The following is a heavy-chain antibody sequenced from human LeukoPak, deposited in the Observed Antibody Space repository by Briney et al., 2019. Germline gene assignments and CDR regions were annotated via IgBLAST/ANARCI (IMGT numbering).Heavy chain of an antibody. CDR1: GFTFSSYG. CDR2: ISYDGSNK. J-gene: IGHJ4*02. V-gene: IGHV3-30*03. D-gene: IGHD2-2*01. CDR3: ARDPPGSYCSSTSCYGDDY. Sequence: GGSLRLSCAASGFTFSSYGMHWVRQAPGKGLEWVAVISYDGSNKYYADSVKGRFTISRDNSKNTLYLQMNSLRAEDTAVYYCARDPPGSYCSSTSCYGDDYWGQGTLVTVSS.